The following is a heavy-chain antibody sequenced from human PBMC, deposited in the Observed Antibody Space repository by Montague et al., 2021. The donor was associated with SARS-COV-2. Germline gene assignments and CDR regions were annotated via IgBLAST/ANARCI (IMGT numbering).Heavy chain of an antibody. CDR1: GGSISSSSYY. V-gene: IGHV4-39*01. CDR3: ARQGEQLLLEYWFDP. D-gene: IGHD2-2*01. J-gene: IGHJ5*02. CDR2: IYYSRNT. Sequence: SETLSLTCTVSGGSISSSSYYWGWIRQPPGKGPEWNGSIYYSRNTXYNPSLKSRVTISVDTSKNQFSLKLSSVTAADAAVYYRARQGEQLLLEYWFDPWGQGTLVTVSS.